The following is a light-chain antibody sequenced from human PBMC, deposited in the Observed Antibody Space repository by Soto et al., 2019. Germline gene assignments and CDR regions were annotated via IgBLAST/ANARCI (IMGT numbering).Light chain of an antibody. J-gene: IGKJ3*01. CDR1: QDIRDW. Sequence: DIQMTQSPSSVSAYVGYRVTITCLASQDIRDWLAWYQQKPGKAPKLLISAASSLQSGVPSRFSGSGSGTDFSLTISSLQSEDFETYYCQQAFSFPFTFGPGTTVDIK. V-gene: IGKV1-12*01. CDR2: AAS. CDR3: QQAFSFPFT.